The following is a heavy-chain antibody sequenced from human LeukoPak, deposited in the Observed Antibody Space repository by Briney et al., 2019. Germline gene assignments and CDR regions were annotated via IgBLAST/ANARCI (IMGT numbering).Heavy chain of an antibody. J-gene: IGHJ4*02. V-gene: IGHV3-7*01. CDR2: IAHDASEI. CDR3: AKVKPAGNWSPFDC. CDR1: GSTLSSFW. Sequence: PGGSLRLPGAASGSTLSSFWITWIRQPPGKGREWVATIAHDASEISYVDSVKGRFTISRDNARDSMFLQLNSLRVDDTAVYYCAKVKPAGNWSPFDCWGQGTLVTVSS. D-gene: IGHD1-1*01.